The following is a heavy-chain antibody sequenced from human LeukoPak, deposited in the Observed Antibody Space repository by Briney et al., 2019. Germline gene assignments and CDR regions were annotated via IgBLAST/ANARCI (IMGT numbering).Heavy chain of an antibody. CDR2: ISSSSSYI. J-gene: IGHJ4*02. D-gene: IGHD3-3*01. Sequence: GGSLRLSCAASGFTFSSYSMNWVRQAPGKGLEWVSSISSSSSYIYYADSVKGRFTISRDNAKNSLYLQMNSLRAEDTAVYYCAIYYDFWSGYYPGGPYYFDYWGQGTLVTVSS. CDR1: GFTFSSYS. V-gene: IGHV3-21*01. CDR3: AIYYDFWSGYYPGGPYYFDY.